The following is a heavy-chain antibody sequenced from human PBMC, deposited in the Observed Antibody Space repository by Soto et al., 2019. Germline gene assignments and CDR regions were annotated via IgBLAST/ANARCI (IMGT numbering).Heavy chain of an antibody. CDR3: ASGYCSGGSCYSGDAFDI. V-gene: IGHV4-59*08. CDR2: IYYSGST. CDR1: GGSISSYY. J-gene: IGHJ3*02. Sequence: ETLSLTCTVSGGSISSYYWSWIRQPPGKGLEWIGYIYYSGSTNYNPSLKSRVTISVDTSKNQFSLKLSSVTAADTAVYYCASGYCSGGSCYSGDAFDIWGQGTMVTVSS. D-gene: IGHD2-15*01.